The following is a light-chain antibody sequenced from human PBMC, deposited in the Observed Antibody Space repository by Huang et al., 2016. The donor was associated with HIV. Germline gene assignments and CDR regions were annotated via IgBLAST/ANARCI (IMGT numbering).Light chain of an antibody. J-gene: IGKJ5*01. CDR1: RDVSTY. Sequence: TQSPATLSLSPGVRATLPCRASRDVSTYLAWSQQKPGQPPGLLSYDASNRATGIPARFSGSGSGTDFSLTISSLEPEDIAIYYCQQRNTWPPTFGQGTRLEIK. V-gene: IGKV3-11*01. CDR2: DAS. CDR3: QQRNTWPPT.